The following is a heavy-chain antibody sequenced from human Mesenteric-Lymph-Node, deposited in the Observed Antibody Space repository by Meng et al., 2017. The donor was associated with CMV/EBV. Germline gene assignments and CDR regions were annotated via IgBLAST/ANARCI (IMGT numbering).Heavy chain of an antibody. D-gene: IGHD6-13*01. CDR1: GFTFDDYA. CDR2: ISWNSGSI. J-gene: IGHJ4*02. CDR3: ARGSHYSSSWYSLPDY. V-gene: IGHV3-9*01. Sequence: SLKISCAASGFTFDDYAMHWVRQAPGKGLEWVSGISWNSGSIGYADSVKGRFTISRDNAKNSLYPQMNSLRAEDTAVYYCARGSHYSSSWYSLPDYWGQGTLVTVSS.